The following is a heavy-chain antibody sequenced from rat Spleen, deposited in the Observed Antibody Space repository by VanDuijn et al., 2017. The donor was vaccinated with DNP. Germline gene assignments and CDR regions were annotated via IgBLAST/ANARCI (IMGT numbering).Heavy chain of an antibody. CDR3: TRVLYNGYQRHYWSFDF. D-gene: IGHD1-6*01. CDR1: GFSLTSNS. CDR2: ISSGENT. J-gene: IGHJ1*01. Sequence: QVQLKESGPGLVQPSQTLSLTCTVSGFSLTSNSVHWVRQPPGKGLEWFGAISSGENTYYNPALKSRLSISRDTSKSQVFLKMNSLQTEDTAIYFCTRVLYNGYQRHYWSFDFWGPGTMVTVSS. V-gene: IGHV2-1*01.